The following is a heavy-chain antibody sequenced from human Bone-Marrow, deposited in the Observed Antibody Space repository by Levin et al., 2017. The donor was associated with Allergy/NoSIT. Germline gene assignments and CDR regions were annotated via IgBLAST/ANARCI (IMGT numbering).Heavy chain of an antibody. Sequence: GESLKISCVGSGLTFSRYWMNWVRQAPGKGLEWVANIKQDGSETYFADSVRGRFTISRANAPNSVFLEMNGLRAEDTAVYYCASQPGIAAAGTGYYYYGMDVWGQGTTVTVSS. V-gene: IGHV3-7*01. CDR1: GLTFSRYW. CDR3: ASQPGIAAAGTGYYYYGMDV. J-gene: IGHJ6*02. CDR2: IKQDGSET. D-gene: IGHD6-13*01.